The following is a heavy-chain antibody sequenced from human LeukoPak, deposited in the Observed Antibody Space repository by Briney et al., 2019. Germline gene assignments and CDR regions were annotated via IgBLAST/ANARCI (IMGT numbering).Heavy chain of an antibody. CDR2: INPGNDNT. J-gene: IGHJ4*02. CDR1: GYTFTNYA. D-gene: IGHD4/OR15-4a*01. Sequence: GSVTVSCKPSGYTFTNYAIHWVRQAPGQRLEWMGWINPGNDNTKYSQKFQDRVTFTRDTSATTAFMELSSLRSEDTAVYYCAGDPYRARPTYGDYFDYWGQGTLVTVSS. CDR3: AGDPYRARPTYGDYFDY. V-gene: IGHV1-3*01.